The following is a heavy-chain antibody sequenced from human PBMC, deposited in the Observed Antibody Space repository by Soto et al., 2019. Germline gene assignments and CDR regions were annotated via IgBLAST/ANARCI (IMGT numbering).Heavy chain of an antibody. J-gene: IGHJ4*02. Sequence: SETLSLTCTVSGGSISSRGYYWGWIRQPPGKGLEWIGSMYYSGSTYYNPSLKSRVTISVDTSKNQFSLKLSSVTAADTAVYYCSRGILVWGQGTLVTVSS. D-gene: IGHD5-18*01. V-gene: IGHV4-39*01. CDR2: MYYSGST. CDR3: SRGILV. CDR1: GGSISSRGYY.